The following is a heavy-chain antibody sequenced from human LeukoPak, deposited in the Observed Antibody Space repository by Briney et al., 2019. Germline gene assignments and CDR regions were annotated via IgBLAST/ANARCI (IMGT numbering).Heavy chain of an antibody. CDR2: INHRGSS. J-gene: IGHJ4*02. CDR1: GESFSAYF. V-gene: IGHV4-34*01. Sequence: SETLSLTCAVYGESFSAYFWNWIRQAPGKPLEYIGEINHRGSSHYNPALKTRVTLSVDTSKNQFSLKLTSVTAADTAVYFCARGSSFDGYCSAGACDAGYYDSWGQGTPVTVSS. D-gene: IGHD2-15*01. CDR3: ARGSSFDGYCSAGACDAGYYDS.